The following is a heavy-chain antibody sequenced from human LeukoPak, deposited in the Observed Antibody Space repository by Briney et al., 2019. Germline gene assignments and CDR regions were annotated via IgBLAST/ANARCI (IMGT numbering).Heavy chain of an antibody. CDR3: ATYGSIKGFDY. Sequence: SETLSLTCTVSGGSISSYYWSWIRQPPGKGLEWIGYIYTSGSTNYNPSLKGRVTISVDTSKNQFSLKLSSVTAADTAVYYCATYGSIKGFDYWGQGTLVTVSS. CDR1: GGSISSYY. D-gene: IGHD5-24*01. V-gene: IGHV4-4*09. CDR2: IYTSGST. J-gene: IGHJ4*02.